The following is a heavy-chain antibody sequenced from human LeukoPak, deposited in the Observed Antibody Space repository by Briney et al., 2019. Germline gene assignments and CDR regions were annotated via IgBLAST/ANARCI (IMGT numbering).Heavy chain of an antibody. V-gene: IGHV4-34*01. CDR2: INHSGST. CDR3: ARGNGHGPYYFDY. CDR1: GGSFSGYY. J-gene: IGHJ4*02. Sequence: SSETLSLTCAVYGGSFSGYYWSWIRQPPGKGLEWIGEINHSGSTNYNPSLKSRVTISVDTSKNQFSLKLSSVTAADTAVYYCARGNGHGPYYFDYWGQGTLVTVSS. D-gene: IGHD3/OR15-3a*01.